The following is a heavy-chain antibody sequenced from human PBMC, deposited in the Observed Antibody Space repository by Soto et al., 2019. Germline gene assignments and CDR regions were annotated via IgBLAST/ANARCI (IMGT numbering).Heavy chain of an antibody. J-gene: IGHJ4*02. D-gene: IGHD3-10*01. Sequence: QVQLQQWGAGLLKPSETLSLTCAVYGGSFSGYYWSWIRQPPGKGLEWIGEINHSGSTNYNPSLKSRVTISVDTSKNQFSLKLSSVTAADTAVYYCARDGRNYYGSGSYLFRPAGAFDYWGQGTLVTVSS. CDR1: GGSFSGYY. CDR2: INHSGST. V-gene: IGHV4-34*01. CDR3: ARDGRNYYGSGSYLFRPAGAFDY.